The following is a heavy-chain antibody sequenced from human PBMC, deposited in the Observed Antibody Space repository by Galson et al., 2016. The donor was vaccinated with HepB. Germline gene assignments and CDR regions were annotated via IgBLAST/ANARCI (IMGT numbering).Heavy chain of an antibody. D-gene: IGHD6-19*01. J-gene: IGHJ4*02. CDR1: GFTFSSYW. V-gene: IGHV3-74*01. CDR3: ARVGAVAGRAFDF. Sequence: LRLSCAASGFTFSSYWMHWVRQAPGKGLVWVSRMNSDGSSTRYADSVKGRFTISRDNAKNTVYLQMNSLRAEDTAAYYCARVGAVAGRAFDFWGQGTLVTVSS. CDR2: MNSDGSST.